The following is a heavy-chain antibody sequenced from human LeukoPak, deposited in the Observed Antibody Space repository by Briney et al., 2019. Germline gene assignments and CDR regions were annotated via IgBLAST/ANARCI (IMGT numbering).Heavy chain of an antibody. CDR3: ASPSSSSDDAFDI. D-gene: IGHD6-13*01. CDR1: AFIFSGHW. V-gene: IGHV3-21*01. CDR2: ISSSSSYI. J-gene: IGHJ3*02. Sequence: GGSLRLSCEGSAFIFSGHWMNWVRQTPGKGLEWVSSISSSSSYIYYADSVKGQFTISRDNAKNSLYLQMNSLRAEDTAVYYCASPSSSSDDAFDIWGQGTMVTVSS.